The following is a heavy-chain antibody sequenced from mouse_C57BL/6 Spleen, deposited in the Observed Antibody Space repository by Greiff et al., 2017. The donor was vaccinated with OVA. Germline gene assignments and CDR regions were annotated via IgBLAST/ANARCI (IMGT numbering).Heavy chain of an antibody. CDR3: ARSHGSSYVHY. Sequence: QVQLQQPGAELVKPGASVKLSCKASGYTFTSYWMQWVKQRPGQGLEWIGEIDPSDSYTNYNQKFKGKATLTVDTSSSTAYMQLSSLTSEDSAVYYCARSHGSSYVHYWGQGTTLTVSS. J-gene: IGHJ2*01. CDR1: GYTFTSYW. CDR2: IDPSDSYT. D-gene: IGHD1-1*01. V-gene: IGHV1-50*01.